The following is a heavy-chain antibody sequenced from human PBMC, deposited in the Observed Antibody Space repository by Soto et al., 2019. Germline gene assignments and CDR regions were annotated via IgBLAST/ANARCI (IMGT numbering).Heavy chain of an antibody. D-gene: IGHD3-22*01. J-gene: IGHJ6*02. V-gene: IGHV4-31*03. CDR2: IYYSGST. Sequence: SETLSLTCTVSGGSISSGGYYWSWIRQHPGKGLEWIGYIYYSGSTYYNPSLKSRVTISVDTSKNQFSLKLSSVTAADTAVYYCARFWGTYYDSSGYPNYGMDVWGQGTTVTSP. CDR1: GGSISSGGYY. CDR3: ARFWGTYYDSSGYPNYGMDV.